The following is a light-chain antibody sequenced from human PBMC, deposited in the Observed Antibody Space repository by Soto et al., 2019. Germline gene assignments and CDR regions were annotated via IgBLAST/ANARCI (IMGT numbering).Light chain of an antibody. J-gene: IGLJ2*01. CDR2: EVS. CDR1: SSDVGGYNY. Sequence: QSVLTQPPSASGSPGQSVTISCIGTSSDVGGYNYVSWYQQHPGKAPKLMIYEVSKRPSGVPDRFSGSKSGNTASLTVSGLQAEDEADYYCSSYAASNNLGVFGGGTKPPS. V-gene: IGLV2-8*01. CDR3: SSYAASNNLGV.